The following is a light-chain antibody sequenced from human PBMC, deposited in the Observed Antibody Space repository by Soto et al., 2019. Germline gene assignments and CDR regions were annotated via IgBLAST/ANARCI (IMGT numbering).Light chain of an antibody. CDR3: QQYGSSPIT. CDR1: QRVTNNY. Sequence: EIVLTQSPGTLSLSPGERATLSCRASQRVTNNYLAWYQQKPGQAPRLLIDGASSRATAIPDRFSGSGSGTDFTLTISRLEPEDFAVYYCQQYGSSPITFGQGTRLEIK. J-gene: IGKJ5*01. CDR2: GAS. V-gene: IGKV3-20*01.